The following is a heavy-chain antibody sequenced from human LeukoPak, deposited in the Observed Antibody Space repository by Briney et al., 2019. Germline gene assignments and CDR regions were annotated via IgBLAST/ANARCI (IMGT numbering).Heavy chain of an antibody. V-gene: IGHV4-59*01. CDR1: GGSISPYS. CDR3: ARDRPATENWYFDL. D-gene: IGHD1-26*01. J-gene: IGHJ2*01. Sequence: SETLSLTCTVSGGSISPYSWSWIRQPPGKGLEWIGYIFYNGNTNFNPSLKSRVTISLDTSKNQFSLKLSSMTAADTAMYYCARDRPATENWYFDLWGRGTLVTASS. CDR2: IFYNGNT.